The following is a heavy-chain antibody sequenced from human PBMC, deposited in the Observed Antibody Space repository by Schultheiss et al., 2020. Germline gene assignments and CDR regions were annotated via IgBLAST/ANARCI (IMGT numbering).Heavy chain of an antibody. CDR3: ARGKKVAGRGWYFDL. CDR2: INHSGST. J-gene: IGHJ2*01. D-gene: IGHD2-15*01. V-gene: IGHV4-34*01. Sequence: SETLSLTCAVYGGSFCGYYWSWIRQPPGKGLEWIGEINHSGSTNYKSSLKSRVTISVDTSKNQFSLKLSSVTAADTAVYYCARGKKVAGRGWYFDLWGRGTLVTVSS. CDR1: GGSFCGYY.